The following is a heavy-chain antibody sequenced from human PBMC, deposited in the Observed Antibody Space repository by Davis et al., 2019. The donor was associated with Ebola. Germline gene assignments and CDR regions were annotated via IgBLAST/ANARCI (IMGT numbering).Heavy chain of an antibody. CDR1: GYTFTSYG. V-gene: IGHV1-18*01. CDR2: ISAYNGNT. Sequence: ASVTVSCKASGYTFTSYGISWVRQAPGQGLEWMGWISAYNGNTNYAQKLQGRVTMTRDTSTSTVYMELSSLRSEDTAVYYCARTEVTGGVYYFDYWGQGTLVTVSS. D-gene: IGHD2-8*02. J-gene: IGHJ4*02. CDR3: ARTEVTGGVYYFDY.